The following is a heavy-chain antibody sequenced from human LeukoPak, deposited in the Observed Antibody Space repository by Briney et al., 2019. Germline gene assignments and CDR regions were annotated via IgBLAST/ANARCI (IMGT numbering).Heavy chain of an antibody. CDR2: ISYDGSNK. Sequence: PGGSLRLSCAASGFTFSSYAMHWVRQAPGKGLEWVAVISYDGSNKYYADSVKGRFTISRDNSKSTLYLQMNSLRAEDTAVHYCAREDYGGAFDIWGQGTMVSVSS. D-gene: IGHD4-23*01. CDR3: AREDYGGAFDI. V-gene: IGHV3-30-3*01. J-gene: IGHJ3*02. CDR1: GFTFSSYA.